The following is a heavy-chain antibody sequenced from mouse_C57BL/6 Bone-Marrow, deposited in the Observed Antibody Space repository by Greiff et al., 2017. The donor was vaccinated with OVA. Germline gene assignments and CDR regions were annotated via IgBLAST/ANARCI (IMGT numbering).Heavy chain of an antibody. CDR1: GYTFTSYW. Sequence: VQLQQSGAELVKPGASVKMSCKASGYTFTSYWITWVKQRPGQGLEWIGDIYPGSGSTNYNEKFKSKATLTVDTSSSTAYMQLSSLTSEDSAVYYCAIYLFITTAVGGYYAMDYWGQGTSVTVSS. D-gene: IGHD1-1*01. CDR2: IYPGSGST. V-gene: IGHV1-55*01. CDR3: AIYLFITTAVGGYYAMDY. J-gene: IGHJ4*01.